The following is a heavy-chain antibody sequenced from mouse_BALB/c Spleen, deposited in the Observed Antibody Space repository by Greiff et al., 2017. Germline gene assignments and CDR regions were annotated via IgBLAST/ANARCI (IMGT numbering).Heavy chain of an antibody. CDR3: AREAGWLLPMDY. D-gene: IGHD2-3*01. V-gene: IGHV3-8*02. Sequence: EVKLMESGPSLVKPSQTLSLTCSVTGDSITSGYWNWIRKFPGNKLEYMGYISYSGSTYYNPSLTSRISITRDTSKNQYYLQLNSVTTEDTATYYCAREAGWLLPMDYWGQGTSVTVSS. CDR2: ISYSGST. CDR1: GDSITSGY. J-gene: IGHJ4*01.